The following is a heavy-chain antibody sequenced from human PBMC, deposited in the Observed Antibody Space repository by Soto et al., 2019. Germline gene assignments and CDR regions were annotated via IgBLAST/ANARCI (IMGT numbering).Heavy chain of an antibody. Sequence: GGSLRLSCAASGFTFSSYAMSWVRQAPGKGLEWVSAISGSGGSTYYADSVKGRFTISRDNSKNTLYLQMNSLRAEDTAVYYCAKPWYEGTAIVFDAFDIWGQGTMVTVSS. V-gene: IGHV3-23*01. CDR3: AKPWYEGTAIVFDAFDI. CDR2: ISGSGGST. CDR1: GFTFSSYA. J-gene: IGHJ3*02. D-gene: IGHD5-18*01.